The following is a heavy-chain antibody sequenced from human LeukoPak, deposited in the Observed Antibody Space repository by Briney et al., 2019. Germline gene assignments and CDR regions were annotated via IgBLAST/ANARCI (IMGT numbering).Heavy chain of an antibody. Sequence: GGSLRLSCAASGFTVITNDMTWVRQAPGKGLEWVSVLYSDGNTKYADSVQGRFTISRDNSKNTLYLEMHSLSPDDTAVTYCARGVEPLAANTLAYWGQGTLVTVSS. V-gene: IGHV3-53*01. CDR2: LYSDGNT. J-gene: IGHJ4*02. D-gene: IGHD1-14*01. CDR3: ARGVEPLAANTLAY. CDR1: GFTVITND.